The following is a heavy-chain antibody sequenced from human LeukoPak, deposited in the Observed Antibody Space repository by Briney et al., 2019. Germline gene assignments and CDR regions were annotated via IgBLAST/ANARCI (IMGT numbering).Heavy chain of an antibody. CDR2: IDTDGSTT. Sequence: GGSLRLSCAASGFTFSSYWMHWVRQAPGKGLVWVSRIDTDGSTTSYADSVKGRFTISRDNAKNTLYLQMNSLRAEDTAVYYCARIGSLSPFLWGQGTLVTVSS. CDR3: ARIGSLSPFL. V-gene: IGHV3-74*01. J-gene: IGHJ4*02. D-gene: IGHD3-10*01. CDR1: GFTFSSYW.